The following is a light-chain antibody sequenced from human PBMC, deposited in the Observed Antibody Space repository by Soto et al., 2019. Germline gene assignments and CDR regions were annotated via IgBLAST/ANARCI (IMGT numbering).Light chain of an antibody. V-gene: IGLV1-40*01. CDR1: SSNIGAGYD. CDR2: GNS. J-gene: IGLJ2*01. CDR3: QSYDSSLSGSV. Sequence: QAVVTQPSSVSGAPGQRVTISCTGSSSNIGAGYDVHWYQQLPGTAPKLLIYGNSNRPSGVPDRFSGSKSGTSASLAITGLQDEDEADYYCQSYDSSLSGSVFGGGTKLTVL.